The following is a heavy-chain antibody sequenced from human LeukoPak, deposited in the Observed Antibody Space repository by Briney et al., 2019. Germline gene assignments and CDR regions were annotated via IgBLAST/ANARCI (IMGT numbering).Heavy chain of an antibody. V-gene: IGHV3-30*04. CDR3: LREGYYGSGTYFRRFDY. D-gene: IGHD3-10*01. Sequence: GGSLRLSCAASGFTFNIYTMHWVRQAPGRGLEWVTVISHDGQNKYYADSVEGRFTISRDNSQNTVFLQMNSLRSEDTAVYFCLREGYYGSGTYFRRFDYWGQGTLVTVSS. J-gene: IGHJ4*02. CDR2: ISHDGQNK. CDR1: GFTFNIYT.